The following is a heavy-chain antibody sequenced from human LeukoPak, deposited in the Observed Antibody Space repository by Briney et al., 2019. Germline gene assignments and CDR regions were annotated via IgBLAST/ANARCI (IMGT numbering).Heavy chain of an antibody. Sequence: GGSLRLSCAASGFTFSSYWMSWVRQAPGKGLEWVANIKQDGSEKYYVDSVKGRFTISRDNAKNSLYLHMNSLSAEDTDVYSCARLREDTAMAFDYWGQGTLVTVSS. CDR2: IKQDGSEK. D-gene: IGHD5-18*01. CDR1: GFTFSSYW. J-gene: IGHJ4*02. CDR3: ARLREDTAMAFDY. V-gene: IGHV3-7*01.